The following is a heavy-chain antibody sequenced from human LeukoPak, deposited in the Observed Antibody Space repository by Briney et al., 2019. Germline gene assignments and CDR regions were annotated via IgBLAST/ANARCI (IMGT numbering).Heavy chain of an antibody. CDR3: AKGNDFWSGYPV. CDR2: ISGSGGST. Sequence: GGSLRLSCAASGFTFSSYAMSWVRQAPGKGLEWVSAISGSGGSTYYADSVKGRFTISRDNSKNTLYLQMNSLRAEDTAVYHCAKGNDFWSGYPVWGKGTTVTVSS. V-gene: IGHV3-23*01. J-gene: IGHJ6*04. CDR1: GFTFSSYA. D-gene: IGHD3-3*01.